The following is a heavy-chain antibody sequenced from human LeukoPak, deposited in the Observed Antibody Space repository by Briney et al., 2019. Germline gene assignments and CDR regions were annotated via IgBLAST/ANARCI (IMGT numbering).Heavy chain of an antibody. CDR2: TFHRSKCYN. CDR3: ERGVGVVVIFDY. V-gene: IGHV6-1*01. D-gene: IGHD3-22*01. Sequence: QTPSPTCAISGVSVSSISTASDWVSPSPTRGIGWVGKTFHRSKCYNDYALSVKSRIIINPDTSKNQCSLQLNSVTPEDTAVYYYERGVGVVVIFDYWGQGTLVTVSS. CDR1: GVSVSSISTA. J-gene: IGHJ4*02.